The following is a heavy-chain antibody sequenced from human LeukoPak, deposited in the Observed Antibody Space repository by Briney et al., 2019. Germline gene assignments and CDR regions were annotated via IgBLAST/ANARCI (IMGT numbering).Heavy chain of an antibody. J-gene: IGHJ4*02. CDR1: GFTFSSYA. D-gene: IGHD5-18*01. V-gene: IGHV3-23*01. CDR2: ISGSGGST. Sequence: PGGSLRLSCAASGFTFSSYAMSWVCQAPGKGLEWVSAISGSGGSTYYADSVKGRFTISRDNSKNTLYLQMNSLRAEDTAVYYCAKDGYSYGYADFDYWGQGTLVTVSS. CDR3: AKDGYSYGYADFDY.